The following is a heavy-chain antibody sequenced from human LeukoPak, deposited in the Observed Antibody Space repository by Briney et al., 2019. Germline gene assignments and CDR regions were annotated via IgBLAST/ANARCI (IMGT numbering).Heavy chain of an antibody. CDR3: ARDRITGTTHRPWYFDL. CDR2: IIPIFGTA. J-gene: IGHJ2*01. CDR1: GGTFSSYA. V-gene: IGHV1-69*05. Sequence: SVKVSCKASGGTFSSYAISWVRQAPGQGLEWMGGIIPIFGTANYAQKFQGRVTITTDESTSTAYMELSSLRSEDTAVYYCARDRITGTTHRPWYFDLWGRGTLVTVSS. D-gene: IGHD1-7*01.